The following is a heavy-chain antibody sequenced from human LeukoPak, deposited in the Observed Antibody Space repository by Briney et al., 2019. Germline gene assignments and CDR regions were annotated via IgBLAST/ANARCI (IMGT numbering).Heavy chain of an antibody. J-gene: IGHJ3*02. CDR3: ARHNSPSSGYNAFNI. V-gene: IGHV5-51*01. Sequence: GESLKISCKGSGYTFTRFCIAWVRQMPGKGLEWMGIIYPGASDTRYGPSFEGQVTISVDKSITTAYLQWSSLKASDTAMYYCARHNSPSSGYNAFNIWGQGTMVTVSS. CDR2: IYPGASDT. D-gene: IGHD3-22*01. CDR1: GYTFTRFC.